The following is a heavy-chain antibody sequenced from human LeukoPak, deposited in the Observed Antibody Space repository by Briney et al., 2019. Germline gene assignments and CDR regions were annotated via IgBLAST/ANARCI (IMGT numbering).Heavy chain of an antibody. CDR2: ISGYNGNT. CDR3: ARVFGLFLILTSYFDL. J-gene: IGHJ4*02. Sequence: GASVKVSCKSSGYIFNSYGITWVRQAPGQGLEWMGWISGYNGNTKYAQKFQGRVTMTTDTPTSTGYMELRTLRSDDTAVYYCARVFGLFLILTSYFDLWGQGSLVIVSS. D-gene: IGHD2-2*01. V-gene: IGHV1-18*01. CDR1: GYIFNSYG.